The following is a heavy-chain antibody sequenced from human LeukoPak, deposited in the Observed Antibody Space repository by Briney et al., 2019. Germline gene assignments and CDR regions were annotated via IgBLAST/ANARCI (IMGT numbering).Heavy chain of an antibody. CDR1: GGSISSSSYY. CDR3: ARHGLMITFGGVIAPGPDFDY. J-gene: IGHJ4*02. CDR2: IYYSGST. V-gene: IGHV4-39*01. Sequence: KPSETLSLTCTVPGGSISSSSYYWGWIRQPPGKGLEWFGSIYYSGSTYYNPSLKSRVTISVDTSKNQFSLKLSSVTAADTAVYYCARHGLMITFGGVIAPGPDFDYWGQGTLVTVSS. D-gene: IGHD3-16*02.